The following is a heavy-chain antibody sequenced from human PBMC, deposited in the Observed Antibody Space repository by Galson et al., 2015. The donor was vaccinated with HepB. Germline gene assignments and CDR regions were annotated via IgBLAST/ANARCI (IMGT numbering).Heavy chain of an antibody. CDR1: GFTFSSYG. CDR3: AKYYDSSGFSKTLDY. J-gene: IGHJ4*02. D-gene: IGHD3-22*01. V-gene: IGHV3-23*01. CDR2: IFGGAHST. Sequence: SLRLSCAASGFTFSSYGMSWVRQVSGKGLEWVSTIFGGAHSTYYAYSVKGRFTLSRDNSNNTLYLHMNSLRGEDTAVYYCAKYYDSSGFSKTLDYWGQGTLVTVSS.